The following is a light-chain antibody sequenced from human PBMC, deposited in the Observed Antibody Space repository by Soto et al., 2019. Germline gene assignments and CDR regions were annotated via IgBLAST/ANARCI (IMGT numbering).Light chain of an antibody. CDR3: QRYNSWPLT. CDR1: QGIGST. Sequence: EIVMTQSPATLSVSPGERATLSCXASQGIGSTLAWYQQKPGQTPKLLIYGASTRATGVPARFSGGGSGTEFTLTINSLQSEDFAVYYCQRYNSWPLTFGGGTKVEIK. V-gene: IGKV3-15*01. CDR2: GAS. J-gene: IGKJ4*01.